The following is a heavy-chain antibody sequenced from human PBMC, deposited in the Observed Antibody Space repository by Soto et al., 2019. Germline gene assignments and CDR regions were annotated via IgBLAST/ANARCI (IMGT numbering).Heavy chain of an antibody. Sequence: QVQLQQWGAGLLKPSETLSLTCAVYGGSFSGYYWSWIRQPPGKGLEWSGEINHSGSTNYNPSLNTRVTIYADTSKNQLSLKLSSVTAADKAVYYCARGWGRIFDYWGQGTLVTVSS. CDR1: GGSFSGYY. CDR2: INHSGST. D-gene: IGHD7-27*01. J-gene: IGHJ4*02. V-gene: IGHV4-34*01. CDR3: ARGWGRIFDY.